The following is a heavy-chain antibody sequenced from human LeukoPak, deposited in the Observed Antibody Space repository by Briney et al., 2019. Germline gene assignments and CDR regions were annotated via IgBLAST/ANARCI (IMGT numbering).Heavy chain of an antibody. Sequence: GGSLRLSCAASGFTVSINYMSWVRQAPGKGLEWVSVIYSGGSTYYADSVKGRFTISRDNSKNTLYLQMNGLRAEDTAVYYCARVPGIAAANDAFDIWGQGTMVTVSS. CDR3: ARVPGIAAANDAFDI. CDR1: GFTVSINY. J-gene: IGHJ3*02. CDR2: IYSGGST. D-gene: IGHD6-13*01. V-gene: IGHV3-53*01.